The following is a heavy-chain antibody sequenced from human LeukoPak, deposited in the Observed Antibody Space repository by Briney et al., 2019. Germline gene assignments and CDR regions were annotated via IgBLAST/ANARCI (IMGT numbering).Heavy chain of an antibody. V-gene: IGHV4-59*01. CDR3: ASGWAYCTNGVCPNFDY. J-gene: IGHJ4*02. CDR2: IYYSGST. CDR1: GGSISSYY. D-gene: IGHD2-8*01. Sequence: SETLSLTCAVSGGSISSYYWSWIRQPPGKGLEWIGYIYYSGSTNYNPSLKSRVTISVDTSKNQFSLKLSSVTAADTAVYYCASGWAYCTNGVCPNFDYWGQGTLVTVSS.